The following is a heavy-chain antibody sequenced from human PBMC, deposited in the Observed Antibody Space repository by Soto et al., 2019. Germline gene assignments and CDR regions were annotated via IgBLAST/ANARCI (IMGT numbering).Heavy chain of an antibody. J-gene: IGHJ4*02. CDR3: ARVSGSGYGDY. CDR1: GFTFSSYS. V-gene: IGHV3-21*01. Sequence: AGGSLRLSCAASGFTFSSYSMNWVRQAPGKGLEWVSSISSSSSYIYYADSVKGRFTISRDNAKNSLYLQMNSLRAEDTAVYYCARVSGSGYGDYWGQGTLVTVSS. D-gene: IGHD3-22*01. CDR2: ISSSSSYI.